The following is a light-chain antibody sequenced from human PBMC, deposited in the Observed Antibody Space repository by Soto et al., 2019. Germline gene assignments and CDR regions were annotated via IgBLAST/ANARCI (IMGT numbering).Light chain of an antibody. CDR1: QSISSW. Sequence: DIQMTQSPSTLSASVGDRVTITCRASQSISSWLAWYQQKPGKAPKFLIYKASNLEVGVPSRFSGSGSGTEFTLTISSLQPDDFAPYYCQQYNSYSLTFGGGTKVDIK. CDR2: KAS. J-gene: IGKJ4*01. V-gene: IGKV1-5*03. CDR3: QQYNSYSLT.